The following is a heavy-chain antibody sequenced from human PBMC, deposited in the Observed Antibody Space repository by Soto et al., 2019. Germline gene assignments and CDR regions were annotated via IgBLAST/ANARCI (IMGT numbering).Heavy chain of an antibody. D-gene: IGHD1-1*01. Sequence: QVHLVQSGAEVKSPGSAVKVSCKVSGAGDTFSNYGLNWVRQAPGQGLEWMGGTIPAFGTANYAQKFQGRVTITADPSTATAYMELSSLRSDDTAVYYCWRHDKTALPPLDSWGQGTLVSVSS. CDR2: TIPAFGTA. J-gene: IGHJ4*02. CDR1: GAGDTFSNYG. V-gene: IGHV1-69*01. CDR3: WRHDKTALPPLDS.